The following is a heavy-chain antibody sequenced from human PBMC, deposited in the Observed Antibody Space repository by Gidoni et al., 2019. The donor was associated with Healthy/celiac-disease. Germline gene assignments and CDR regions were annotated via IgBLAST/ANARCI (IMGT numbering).Heavy chain of an antibody. CDR3: ARDRYSSLEGGLADY. D-gene: IGHD6-13*01. J-gene: IGHJ4*02. V-gene: IGHV3-33*01. Sequence: QVQLVESGGGVVQPGRSLALSCAASGFTCSSYGMHWVRQAPGKGLGWVAVIWYDGSNKYYAGSVKGRFTISRDNSKNTLYLQMNSLRAEDTAVYYCARDRYSSLEGGLADYWGQGTLVTVSS. CDR1: GFTCSSYG. CDR2: IWYDGSNK.